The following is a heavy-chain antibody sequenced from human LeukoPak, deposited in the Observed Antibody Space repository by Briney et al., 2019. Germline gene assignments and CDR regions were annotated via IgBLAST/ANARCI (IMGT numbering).Heavy chain of an antibody. CDR1: GFTFSSYG. V-gene: IGHV3-30*02. Sequence: PGGSLRLSCAASGFTFSSYGMHWVRQAPGKGLEWVAFIRYDGSNKYYADSVKGRFTISRDNSKNTLYLQMNSLRAEDTAVYYCAKDGRITMIVVAFQHWGQGTGVTVSS. CDR3: AKDGRITMIVVAFQH. D-gene: IGHD3-22*01. CDR2: IRYDGSNK. J-gene: IGHJ1*01.